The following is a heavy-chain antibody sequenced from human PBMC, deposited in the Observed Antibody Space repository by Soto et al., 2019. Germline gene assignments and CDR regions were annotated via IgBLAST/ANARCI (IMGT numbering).Heavy chain of an antibody. CDR3: ARDGRFLEWLNLSAFDI. Sequence: SVKVSCKASGGTFSSYAISWVRQAPGQGLEWMGGIIPIFGTANYARKFQGRVTITADESTSTAYMELSSLRSEDTAVYYCARDGRFLEWLNLSAFDIWGQGTMVTVSS. CDR2: IIPIFGTA. CDR1: GGTFSSYA. D-gene: IGHD3-3*01. J-gene: IGHJ3*02. V-gene: IGHV1-69*13.